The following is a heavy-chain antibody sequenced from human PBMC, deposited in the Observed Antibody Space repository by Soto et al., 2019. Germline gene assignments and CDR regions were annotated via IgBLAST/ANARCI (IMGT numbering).Heavy chain of an antibody. CDR1: GGSINKYY. CDR3: ARRCAGDCYSSEAFAY. CDR2: IYYTGSS. V-gene: IGHV4-59*01. J-gene: IGHJ4*02. D-gene: IGHD2-21*01. Sequence: QVQLQESGPGLVKASETLSLTCTVSGGSINKYYWSWIRQFPGEGLEWIGYIYYTGSSNYNPSLKSRATISVDTSKNQFSLKLRSVTAADTAVYYCARRCAGDCYSSEAFAYWGQGALVIVSS.